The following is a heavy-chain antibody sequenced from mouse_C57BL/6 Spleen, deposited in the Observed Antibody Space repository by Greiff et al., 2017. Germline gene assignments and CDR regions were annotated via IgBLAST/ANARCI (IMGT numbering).Heavy chain of an antibody. V-gene: IGHV1-66*01. J-gene: IGHJ4*01. D-gene: IGHD1-1*01. CDR1: GYSFTSYY. Sequence: VQLQQSGPELVKPGASVKISCKASGYSFTSYYIPWVKQRPGQGPEWMGWIYPGSGNTKYNEKFKGKATLTADTSSSTAYMQLSSLTSEDSAVYYCARETYYYGSSLAMDYWGQGTSVTVSS. CDR2: IYPGSGNT. CDR3: ARETYYYGSSLAMDY.